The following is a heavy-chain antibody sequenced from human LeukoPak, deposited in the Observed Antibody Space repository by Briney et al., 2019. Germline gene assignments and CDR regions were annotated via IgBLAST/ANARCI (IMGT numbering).Heavy chain of an antibody. Sequence: ASVKVSCKASGYTFTSYGISWVRQAPGQGLEWMGWISACNGNTNYAQKLQGRVTMTTDTSTSTAHMELRSLRSDDTAVYYCARDMTTVTNPPGYWGQGTLVTVSS. CDR3: ARDMTTVTNPPGY. J-gene: IGHJ4*02. V-gene: IGHV1-18*01. CDR1: GYTFTSYG. D-gene: IGHD4-17*01. CDR2: ISACNGNT.